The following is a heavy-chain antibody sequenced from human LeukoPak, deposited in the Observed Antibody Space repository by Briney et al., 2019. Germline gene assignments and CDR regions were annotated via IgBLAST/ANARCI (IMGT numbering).Heavy chain of an antibody. CDR2: IRYDGSNK. J-gene: IGHJ4*02. Sequence: GGSLRLSCAASGFTFSSYGMHWVRQAPGKGLEWVAFIRYDGSNKYYADSVKGRFTISRDNSKNTLYLQMNSLRAEDTAVYYCAKDLTITISQAHYWGQGTLVTVSS. CDR1: GFTFSSYG. D-gene: IGHD3-9*01. CDR3: AKDLTITISQAHY. V-gene: IGHV3-30*02.